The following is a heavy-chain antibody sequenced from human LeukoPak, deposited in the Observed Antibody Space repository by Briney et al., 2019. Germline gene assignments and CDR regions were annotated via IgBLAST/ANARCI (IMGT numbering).Heavy chain of an antibody. V-gene: IGHV3-53*01. CDR2: IYSGGNT. J-gene: IGHJ4*02. CDR3: AKDRGDYDFWSGYTLGPFDY. D-gene: IGHD3-3*01. CDR1: GFTVSSNY. Sequence: PGGSLRLSCAASGFTVSSNYMSWVRQAPGKGLEWVSVIYSGGNTYYADSVKGRFAISRDNSKNTLYLQMNSLRAEDTAVYYCAKDRGDYDFWSGYTLGPFDYWGQGTLVTVSS.